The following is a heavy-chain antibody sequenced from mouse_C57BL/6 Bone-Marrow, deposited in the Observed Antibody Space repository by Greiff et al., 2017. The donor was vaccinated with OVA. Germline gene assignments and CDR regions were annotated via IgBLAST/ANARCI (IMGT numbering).Heavy chain of an antibody. V-gene: IGHV5-4*01. CDR2: ISDGGSYT. J-gene: IGHJ3*01. CDR1: GFTFSSYA. D-gene: IGHD3-2*02. CDR3: ARDNSSVPWFAY. Sequence: EVHLVESGGGLVKPGGSLKLSCAASGFTFSSYAMSWVRQTPEKRLEWVATISDGGSYTYYPDNVKGRFTISRDNAKNNLYLQMSHLKSEDTAMYYCARDNSSVPWFAYWGQGTLVTVSA.